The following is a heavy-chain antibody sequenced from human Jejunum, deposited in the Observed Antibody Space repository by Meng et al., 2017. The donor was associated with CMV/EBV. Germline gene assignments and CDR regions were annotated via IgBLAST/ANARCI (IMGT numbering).Heavy chain of an antibody. CDR3: ARVPAELGSSSSWYYCDY. D-gene: IGHD6-13*01. V-gene: IGHV4-59*01. Sequence: ISSYYWTWIRQPPGKGLEWIGYVYYSGSTNYNPSLKSRVTISVDTSKNQFSLKLSSVTAADTAVYYCARVPAELGSSSSWYYCDYWGQGTLVTVSS. CDR1: ISSYY. J-gene: IGHJ4*02. CDR2: VYYSGST.